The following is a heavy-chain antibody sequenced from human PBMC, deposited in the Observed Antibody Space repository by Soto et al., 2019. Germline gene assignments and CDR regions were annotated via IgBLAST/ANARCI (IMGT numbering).Heavy chain of an antibody. CDR1: GFTFTSSA. J-gene: IGHJ5*02. V-gene: IGHV1-58*02. D-gene: IGHD3-10*01. CDR3: AAEVPNYYPFDP. CDR2: IVVGSGNT. Sequence: SVKVSCKASGFTFTSSATQWVRQARGQRLEWIGWIVVGSGNTNYAQKFQERVTITRDMSTSTAYMELSSLRSEDTAVYYCAAEVPNYYPFDPWGQGTLVTVSS.